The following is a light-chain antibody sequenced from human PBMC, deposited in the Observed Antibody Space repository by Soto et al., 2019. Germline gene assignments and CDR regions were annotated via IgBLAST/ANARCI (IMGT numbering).Light chain of an antibody. CDR3: MQSAHWPWT. CDR2: TIF. CDR1: QGLVLSDGNTY. Sequence: DVVMTQSPLSLPVPLGQPASISCRSSQGLVLSDGNTYLSWFHQRPGQSPRRLIYTIFDRASGVPDRFSGSGSGTDFTLKISGLEAEDVGVYYCMQSAHWPWTFGPGTKVEV. J-gene: IGKJ1*01. V-gene: IGKV2-30*01.